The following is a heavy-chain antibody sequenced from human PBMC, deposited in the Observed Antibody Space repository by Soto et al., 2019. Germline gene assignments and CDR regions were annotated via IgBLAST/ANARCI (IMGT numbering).Heavy chain of an antibody. CDR1: GYTFSDFD. D-gene: IGHD3-16*01. CDR2: MNAKSGDK. CDR3: ARGNPFNYAGFDV. Sequence: GASVKVSCKASGYTFSDFDINWLRQASGQGPEWMGWMNAKSGDKFFPQRFQGNFNMTWDTSLSTAYMEVGSLTSDDTAIYYCARGNPFNYAGFDVWGQGTTVTVS. J-gene: IGHJ6*02. V-gene: IGHV1-8*01.